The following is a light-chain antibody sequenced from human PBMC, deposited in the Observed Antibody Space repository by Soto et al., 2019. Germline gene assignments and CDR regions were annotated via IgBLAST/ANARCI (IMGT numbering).Light chain of an antibody. J-gene: IGKJ2*01. Sequence: DIQMTQSPSALSASVGDRVTITCRASQSISRWLAWYKQKPGKAPKLLIYKASSLQGGVPSRFSGSGSGTEFTLTISGLQPDDVATYYCHQYSGLYTFGQGTKLEI. CDR2: KAS. CDR1: QSISRW. CDR3: HQYSGLYT. V-gene: IGKV1-5*03.